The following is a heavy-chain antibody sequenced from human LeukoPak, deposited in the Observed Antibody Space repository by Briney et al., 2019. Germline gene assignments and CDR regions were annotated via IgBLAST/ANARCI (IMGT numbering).Heavy chain of an antibody. CDR1: GYNFSGSY. D-gene: IGHD4-23*01. V-gene: IGHV1-2*02. CDR2: INPNSGGT. Sequence: GASVKVSCKASGYNFSGSYMHWVRQAPGQGLEWMGWINPNSGGTHYAQKFQGRVTMTRDTSISTAYMELSRLRSDDMAVYYCARGESTVVTGRAAHYWDQGTLVTVSS. CDR3: ARGESTVVTGRAAHY. J-gene: IGHJ4*02.